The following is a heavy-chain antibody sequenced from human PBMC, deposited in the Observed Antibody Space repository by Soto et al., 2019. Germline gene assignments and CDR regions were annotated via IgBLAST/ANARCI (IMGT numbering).Heavy chain of an antibody. CDR3: ARDMYSRYFDY. CDR2: INPSGGST. J-gene: IGHJ4*02. D-gene: IGHD2-15*01. Sequence: ASVKVSCKASGYTFTSYYMHWVRQSPGQGLEWMGIINPSGGSTSYAQKFQGRVTMTRDTSTSTVYMELSSLRSEDTAVYYCARDMYSRYFDYWGQGTLVTVSS. V-gene: IGHV1-46*01. CDR1: GYTFTSYY.